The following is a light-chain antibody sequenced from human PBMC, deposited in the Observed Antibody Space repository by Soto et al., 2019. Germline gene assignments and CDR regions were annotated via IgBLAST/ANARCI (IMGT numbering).Light chain of an antibody. CDR3: QQRSDWPPLT. CDR1: QSVSSY. CDR2: DAS. J-gene: IGKJ4*01. V-gene: IGKV3-11*01. Sequence: EIVLTQSPATLSLSPGERATLFCRASQSVSSYLAWYQQKPGQAPRLLIYDASNRATGIPDRFSGSGSGTDVTHTISKLEPEDFAVYDCQQRSDWPPLTFGGGTKVVIK.